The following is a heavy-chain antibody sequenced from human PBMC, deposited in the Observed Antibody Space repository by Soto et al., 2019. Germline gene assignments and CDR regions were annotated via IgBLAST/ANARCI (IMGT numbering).Heavy chain of an antibody. Sequence: QVQLVQSGAEVKKPGSSVTVSCKASGGTFSSYTISWVRQAPGQGLEWMAGISPIFGTPIYAQKFQDRVTITADDTTMTSYMEMNRLTSEDTAVYYCARVVVGSRLSLDYWGQGTLVTISS. CDR3: ARVVVGSRLSLDY. CDR2: ISPIFGTP. V-gene: IGHV1-69*01. J-gene: IGHJ4*02. D-gene: IGHD1-26*01. CDR1: GGTFSSYT.